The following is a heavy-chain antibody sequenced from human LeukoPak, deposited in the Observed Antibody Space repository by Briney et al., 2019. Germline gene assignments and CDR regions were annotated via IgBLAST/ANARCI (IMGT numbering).Heavy chain of an antibody. J-gene: IGHJ4*02. CDR2: ISGSGGST. CDR3: AKDTNLSGWFGEGNY. CDR1: GFTLKNHA. Sequence: GSLRLFFSASGFTLKNHALSWVRQAPGKGLEWVSAISGSGGSTYYADSVKGRFTISRDNSKNTLYLQMNSLRAEDPAVYYCAKDTNLSGWFGEGNYWGQGTLVTVSS. V-gene: IGHV3-23*01. D-gene: IGHD3-10*01.